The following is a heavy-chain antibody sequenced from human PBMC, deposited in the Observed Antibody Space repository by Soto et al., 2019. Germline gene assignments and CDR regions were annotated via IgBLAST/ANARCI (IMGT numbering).Heavy chain of an antibody. V-gene: IGHV3-23*01. CDR2: INGSGGST. CDR3: ARESSVAAGLYAFDI. J-gene: IGHJ3*02. D-gene: IGHD2-15*01. CDR1: GCTISSCG. Sequence: VGLMRLSCTVSGCTISSCGRRWVRKEQGKGLEWISAINGSGGSTYYADSVKGRITIARDNSKNTLYLQRNSLRAEDTAVYYCARESSVAAGLYAFDIWGQGTMVTVSS.